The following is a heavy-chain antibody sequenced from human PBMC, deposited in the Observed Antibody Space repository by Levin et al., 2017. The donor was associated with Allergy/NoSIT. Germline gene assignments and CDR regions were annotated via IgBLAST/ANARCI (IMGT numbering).Heavy chain of an antibody. CDR3: AKDAYLIWFDP. Sequence: GGSLRLSCAASGFIFSHYGMHWVRQAPGKGLEWVAFVSHDGNNIYYGDSVKGRFTISRDNSKDTVNLQMTSLRVEDTAIYYCAKDAYLIWFDPWGQGTLVTVSS. CDR2: VSHDGNNI. V-gene: IGHV3-30*18. D-gene: IGHD2-2*01. CDR1: GFIFSHYG. J-gene: IGHJ5*02.